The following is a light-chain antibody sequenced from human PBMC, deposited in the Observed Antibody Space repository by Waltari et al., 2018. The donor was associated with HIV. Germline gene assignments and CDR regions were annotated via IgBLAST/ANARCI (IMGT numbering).Light chain of an antibody. J-gene: IGLJ2*01. V-gene: IGLV3-19*01. CDR1: SLRSYY. CDR3: QSTDSSGIVI. CDR2: GKH. Sequence: SSELTQDPAVSVALGQTVRITCQGDSLRSYYASWYQQKPGQAPVLVIYGKHNRPSGIPERFSGSSSGTTVTLTISGVQAEDEADYYCQSTDSSGIVIFGGGTKLTVL.